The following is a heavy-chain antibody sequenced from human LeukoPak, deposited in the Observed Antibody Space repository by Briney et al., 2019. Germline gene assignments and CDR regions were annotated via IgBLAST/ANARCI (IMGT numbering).Heavy chain of an antibody. CDR3: AKGRRQLASLTWFDP. Sequence: GESLKISCKASGYSFSNYWIAWVRQMPGKGLEWMGILYPGDSDTRYSPSFQGQVTISADKSINTSYLQWSSLKASDTAIYYCAKGRRQLASLTWFDPWGQGTLVTVSS. V-gene: IGHV5-51*01. CDR1: GYSFSNYW. J-gene: IGHJ5*02. CDR2: LYPGDSDT. D-gene: IGHD6-13*01.